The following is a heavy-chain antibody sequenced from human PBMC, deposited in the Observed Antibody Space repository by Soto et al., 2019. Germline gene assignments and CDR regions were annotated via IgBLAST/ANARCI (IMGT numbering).Heavy chain of an antibody. D-gene: IGHD6-6*01. CDR3: ARTGIEYSSSYNWFDP. J-gene: IGHJ5*02. CDR2: IYYSGNT. Sequence: SETLSLTCTVSGGSISSSSYYWGWIRQPPGKGLEWIGYIYYSGNTYYNPSLKSRVSISVDTSKNQVSLKLSSMTAADTAVYYCARTGIEYSSSYNWFDPWGQGALVTVSS. V-gene: IGHV4-39*07. CDR1: GGSISSSSYY.